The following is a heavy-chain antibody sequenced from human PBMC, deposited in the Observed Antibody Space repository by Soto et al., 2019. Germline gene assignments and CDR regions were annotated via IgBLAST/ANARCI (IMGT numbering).Heavy chain of an antibody. CDR1: GGSISSYY. D-gene: IGHD2-15*01. J-gene: IGHJ5*02. V-gene: IGHV4-59*01. CDR2: IYYSGRT. CDR3: ARDQLEGYCTGGSCYSYGWFDP. Sequence: QVQLQESGPGLVKPSETLSLTCTVSGGSISSYYWSWIRQPPGKGLEWIGYIYYSGRTNYNPSLKSRVTISVATSKNQFSLKLSSVTAADTAVYYCARDQLEGYCTGGSCYSYGWFDPWGQGTLVTVSS.